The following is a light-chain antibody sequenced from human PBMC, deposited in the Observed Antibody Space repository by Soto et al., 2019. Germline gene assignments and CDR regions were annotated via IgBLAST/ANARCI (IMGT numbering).Light chain of an antibody. V-gene: IGKV3-11*01. CDR3: QQGGNWPLT. CDR1: QSVSSH. Sequence: EIVLTQSPATLSLSPGEGATVSCRASQSVSSHLAWYQQKRGQAPRLLIYDASSRANGIPARFSGRGSGTDFTLTISYLEPEDFAIYYCQQGGNWPLTFGQGTRLEIK. J-gene: IGKJ5*01. CDR2: DAS.